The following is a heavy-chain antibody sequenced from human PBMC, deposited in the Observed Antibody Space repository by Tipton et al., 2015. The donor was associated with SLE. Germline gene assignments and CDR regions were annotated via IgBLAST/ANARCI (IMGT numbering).Heavy chain of an antibody. CDR2: IYYSGST. J-gene: IGHJ3*02. D-gene: IGHD3-10*01. V-gene: IGHV4-59*01. CDR1: GGSISSYH. Sequence: GLVKPSETLSLTCTVSGGSISSYHWSWIRQAPGKGLEWIGYIYYSGSTNYNPSLKSRVTISVDTSKNQFSLKLSSVTAADTAVYYCARDQGVWFGELLLPNAFDIWGQGTMVTVSS. CDR3: ARDQGVWFGELLLPNAFDI.